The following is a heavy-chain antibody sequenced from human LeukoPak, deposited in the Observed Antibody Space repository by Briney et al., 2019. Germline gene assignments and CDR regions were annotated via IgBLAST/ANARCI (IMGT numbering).Heavy chain of an antibody. CDR1: DFSFATYG. J-gene: IGHJ4*02. Sequence: PGGSLRLSCAASDFSFATYGMGWVRQAPGRGLEWVSSVSGGDPTTYYADSVKGRFTISRDNSKNTLYLQMNSLRAEDTAVYYCVNDFTHPKEGIAAAGNDYWGQGTLVTVSS. CDR3: VNDFTHPKEGIAAAGNDY. CDR2: VSGGDPTT. V-gene: IGHV3-23*01. D-gene: IGHD6-13*01.